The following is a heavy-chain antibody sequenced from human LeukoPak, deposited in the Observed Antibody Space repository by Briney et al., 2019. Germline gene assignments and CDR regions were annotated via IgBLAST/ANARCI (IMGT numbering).Heavy chain of an antibody. CDR1: GYTFWEYY. CDR2: TSPSGGTI. D-gene: IGHD3-3*01. V-gene: IGHV3-11*01. CDR3: AREKKTEWTTGAFDM. Sequence: GGSLRLSCAASGYTFWEYYMSCLPEAPEAGVECLSYTSPSGGTIYYKDSVKGRFTMSRDNAQNALYLEMNSLRADDTAVYYCAREKKTEWTTGAFDMWGQGTMVIVSS. J-gene: IGHJ3*02.